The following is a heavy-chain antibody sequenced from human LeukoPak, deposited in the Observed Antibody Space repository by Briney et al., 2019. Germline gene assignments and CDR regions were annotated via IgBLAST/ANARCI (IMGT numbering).Heavy chain of an antibody. CDR3: ARASLSAGNFDY. J-gene: IGHJ4*02. V-gene: IGHV1-69*05. CDR2: IIPIFGTA. Sequence: SSVKVSCKASGGTFSSYAISWVRQAPGQGLEWMGGIIPIFGTANYAQKFQGRVTITTGESTSTAYMELSSLRSEDTAVYYCARASLSAGNFDYWGQGTLVTVPS. CDR1: GGTFSSYA. D-gene: IGHD6-13*01.